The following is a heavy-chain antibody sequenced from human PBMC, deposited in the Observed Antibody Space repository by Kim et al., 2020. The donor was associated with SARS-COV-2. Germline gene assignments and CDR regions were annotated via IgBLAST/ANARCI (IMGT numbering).Heavy chain of an antibody. J-gene: IGHJ1*01. CDR1: GFTFSNFSNYG. V-gene: IGHV3-23*01. Sequence: GGSLRLSCAASGFTFSNFSNYGMTWVRRTPGKRLEGISSVTGNGHTEYADTVRCRFTIDRDNSKHMLYLHMNSLGAEDTDDYYNGDGHGVGSCFTYWGQG. D-gene: IGHD3-10*01. CDR2: VTGNGHT. CDR3: GDGHGVGSCFTY.